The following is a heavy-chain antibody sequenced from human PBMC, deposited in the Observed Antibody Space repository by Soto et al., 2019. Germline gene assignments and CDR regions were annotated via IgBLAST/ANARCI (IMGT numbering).Heavy chain of an antibody. CDR3: ARYDRNPNLTGTIEAAFDI. D-gene: IGHD1-7*01. J-gene: IGHJ3*02. CDR2: TYYRSKWYN. V-gene: IGHV6-1*01. Sequence: PSQTLSLTCAISGDSVSSNSAAWNWIRQSPSRGLEWLGRTYYRSKWYNDYAVSVKSRMTINPDTSKNQFSLQLNSVTPEDTAVYYCARYDRNPNLTGTIEAAFDIWGQGTMVTVSS. CDR1: GDSVSSNSAA.